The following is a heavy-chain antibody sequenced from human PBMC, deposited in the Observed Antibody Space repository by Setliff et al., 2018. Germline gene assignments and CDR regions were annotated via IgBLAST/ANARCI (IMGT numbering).Heavy chain of an antibody. D-gene: IGHD3-9*01. J-gene: IGHJ4*02. CDR3: ARDLYYDILTGSKKPKIYYFDY. V-gene: IGHV4-39*07. Sequence: PSETLSLTCTVSGDSISSSSYYWGWIRQPPGKGLEWIGCIYYSGSTYYNPSLKSRVTISVDTSKNQFSLKLSSVTAADTAVYYWARDLYYDILTGSKKPKIYYFDYWGQGTLVTVSS. CDR2: IYYSGST. CDR1: GDSISSSSYY.